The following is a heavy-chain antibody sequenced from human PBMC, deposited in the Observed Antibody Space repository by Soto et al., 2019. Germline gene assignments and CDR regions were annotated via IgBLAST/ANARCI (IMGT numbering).Heavy chain of an antibody. CDR3: ASAPVWIVGATPQLEWAEYFQH. V-gene: IGHV4-34*01. CDR2: INHSGST. Sequence: PSETLSLTCAVYGGSFSGYYWSWIRQPPGKGLEWIGEINHSGSTNYNPSLKSRVTISVDTSKNQFSLKLSSVTAADTAVYYCASAPVWIVGATPQLEWAEYFQHWGQGTLVTVSS. CDR1: GGSFSGYY. D-gene: IGHD1-26*01. J-gene: IGHJ1*01.